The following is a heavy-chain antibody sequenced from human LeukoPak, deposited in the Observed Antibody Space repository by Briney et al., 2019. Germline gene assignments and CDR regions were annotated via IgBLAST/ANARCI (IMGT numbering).Heavy chain of an antibody. CDR2: IYYSGST. J-gene: IGHJ5*02. Sequence: SETLSLTCTVSGGSISSSSYYWGWIRQPPGKGLEWIGSIYYSGSTYYNPSLKSRVTISVDTSKNQFSLKLSSVTAADTAVYYCARVRLPLSYNWFDPWGQGTLVTVSS. D-gene: IGHD2-15*01. CDR3: ARVRLPLSYNWFDP. V-gene: IGHV4-39*07. CDR1: GGSISSSSYY.